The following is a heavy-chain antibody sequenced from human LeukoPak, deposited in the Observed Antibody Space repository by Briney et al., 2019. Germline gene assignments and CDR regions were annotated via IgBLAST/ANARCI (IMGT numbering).Heavy chain of an antibody. CDR1: GFTFSSYG. J-gene: IGHJ5*02. CDR2: IKQDGSEK. Sequence: AGGSLRLSCAASGFTFSSYGMTWVSQAPGRGLEWVASIKQDGSEKYYVDSVKGRFTISRDNAKNSLYLQMNSLRAEDTAVYYCARGHSSSPNWFDPWGQGTLVTISS. V-gene: IGHV3-7*04. D-gene: IGHD6-13*01. CDR3: ARGHSSSPNWFDP.